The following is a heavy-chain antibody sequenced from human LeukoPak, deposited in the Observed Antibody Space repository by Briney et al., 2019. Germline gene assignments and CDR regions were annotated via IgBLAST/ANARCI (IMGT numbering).Heavy chain of an antibody. CDR3: ARGYYGDYVSDSYFQH. CDR1: GGSISSYY. J-gene: IGHJ1*01. D-gene: IGHD4-17*01. Sequence: SETLFLTCTVSGGSISSYYWSWIRQPPGKGLEWIGYIYYSGSTNYNPSLKSRVTISVDTSKNQFSLKLSSVTAADTAVYYCARGYYGDYVSDSYFQHWGQGTLVTVSS. V-gene: IGHV4-59*01. CDR2: IYYSGST.